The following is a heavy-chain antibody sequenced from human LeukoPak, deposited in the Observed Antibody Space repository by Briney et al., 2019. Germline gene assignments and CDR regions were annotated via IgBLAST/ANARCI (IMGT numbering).Heavy chain of an antibody. J-gene: IGHJ4*02. CDR1: GGSFSGYY. D-gene: IGHD2-2*02. CDR2: INHSGST. Sequence: PSETLSLTCAVYGGSFSGYYWSWIRQPPGKGLEWIGEINHSGSTNYNPSLKSRVTISVDTSKNQFSLKLSSVTAADTAVYYCASANPRRGKPAGISTLDYWGQGTLVTVSS. CDR3: ASANPRRGKPAGISTLDY. V-gene: IGHV4-34*01.